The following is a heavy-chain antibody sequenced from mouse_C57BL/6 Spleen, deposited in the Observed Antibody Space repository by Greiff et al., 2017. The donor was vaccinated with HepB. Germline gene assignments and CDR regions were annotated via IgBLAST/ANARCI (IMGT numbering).Heavy chain of an antibody. Sequence: QVQLQQPGAELVMPGASVKLSCKASGYTFTSYWMHWVKQRPGQGLEWSGEIDPSDSYTNYNQKFKGKSTLTVDKSSSTAYMQLSSLTSEDSAVYYCARGHGVTTGAYWGQGTLVTVSA. CDR1: GYTFTSYW. CDR2: IDPSDSYT. J-gene: IGHJ3*01. CDR3: ARGHGVTTGAY. D-gene: IGHD2-2*01. V-gene: IGHV1-69*01.